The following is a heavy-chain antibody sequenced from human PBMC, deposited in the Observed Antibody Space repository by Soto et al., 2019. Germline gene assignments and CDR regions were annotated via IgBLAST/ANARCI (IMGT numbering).Heavy chain of an antibody. CDR2: ISYDGSNK. CDR1: GFTFSSYG. V-gene: IGHV3-30*18. CDR3: AKVPGKITMVRGDYFDY. D-gene: IGHD3-10*01. J-gene: IGHJ4*02. Sequence: PGGSLRLSCAASGFTFSSYGMHWVRQAPGKGLEWVAVISYDGSNKYYADSVKGRFTISRDNSKNTLYLQMNSLRAEDTAVYYCAKVPGKITMVRGDYFDYWGQGTLVTVSS.